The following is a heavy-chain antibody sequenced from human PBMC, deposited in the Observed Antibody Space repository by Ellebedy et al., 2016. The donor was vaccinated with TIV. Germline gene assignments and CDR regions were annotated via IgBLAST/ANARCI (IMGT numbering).Heavy chain of an antibody. J-gene: IGHJ6*02. Sequence: GESLKISCAAAGFTISYHYMDWVRQAPGKGLEWVGRTRDKGSAYPTEYAASVKGRFTISRDNSKNTLYLQMNRLRAEDTAVYYCARDYRLGDPPWDYYYGTDVWGQGTTVTVSS. V-gene: IGHV3-72*01. CDR1: GFTISYHY. CDR2: TRDKGSAYPT. D-gene: IGHD4-17*01. CDR3: ARDYRLGDPPWDYYYGTDV.